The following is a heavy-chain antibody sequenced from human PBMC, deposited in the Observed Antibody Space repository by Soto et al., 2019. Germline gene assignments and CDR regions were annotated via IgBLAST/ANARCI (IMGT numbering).Heavy chain of an antibody. CDR3: SRVGYFDSYGFPRPYDY. Sequence: QVQLVQSAADVKKPGASVKVSCQASGYNFTKYSIYWVRQAPGQGLEYMGWISGGKDNARYSQKFLGRVTITQSASASRVFMELSGLRSEDTAVYYCSRVGYFDSYGFPRPYDYWGQGTLVTVSS. CDR2: ISGGKDNA. CDR1: GYNFTKYS. J-gene: IGHJ4*02. D-gene: IGHD5-18*01. V-gene: IGHV1-3*01.